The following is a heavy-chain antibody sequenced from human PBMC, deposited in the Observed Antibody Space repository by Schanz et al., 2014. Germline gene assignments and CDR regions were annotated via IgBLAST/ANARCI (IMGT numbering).Heavy chain of an antibody. CDR2: INTGSGDT. J-gene: IGHJ4*02. D-gene: IGHD3-3*01. Sequence: QVHLVQSGAEVKRPGASVKVSCKASEYSFTSYSMHWVRQAPGQRLEWMGWINTGSGDTKYSQKFQGRVTMTTDTSTSTAYMALTDLRSDDTAVYYCARDRRFFDRDDLYYFDSWGQGTLXTVSS. CDR1: EYSFTSYS. V-gene: IGHV1-3*04. CDR3: ARDRRFFDRDDLYYFDS.